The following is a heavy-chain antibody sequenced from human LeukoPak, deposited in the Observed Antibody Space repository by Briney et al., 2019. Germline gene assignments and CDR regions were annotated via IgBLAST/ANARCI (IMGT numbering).Heavy chain of an antibody. Sequence: PSETLSLTCTVSGDSISSYYWNWIRQPPGKGLEWIGNIYNTGNTDYNPSLKSRVNISIDTSKKQISLKLSSVTAADTAVYYCARDKGPYWYFDLWGRGTLVTVSS. CDR3: ARDKGPYWYFDL. J-gene: IGHJ2*01. CDR1: GDSISSYY. V-gene: IGHV4-59*01. CDR2: IYNTGNT.